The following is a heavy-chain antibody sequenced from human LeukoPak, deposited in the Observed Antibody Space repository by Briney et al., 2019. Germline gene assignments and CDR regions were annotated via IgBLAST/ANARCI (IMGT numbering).Heavy chain of an antibody. D-gene: IGHD1-26*01. J-gene: IGHJ3*02. CDR2: IYYSGST. CDR3: ARKSIVGATHDAFDI. Sequence: PSETLSLTCTVSGGSISSSSYYWGWIRQPPGKGLEWIRSIYYSGSTYYNPSLKSRVTISVDKSKNQFSLKLSSVTAADTAVYYCARKSIVGATHDAFDIWGQGTMVTVSS. CDR1: GGSISSSSYY. V-gene: IGHV4-39*01.